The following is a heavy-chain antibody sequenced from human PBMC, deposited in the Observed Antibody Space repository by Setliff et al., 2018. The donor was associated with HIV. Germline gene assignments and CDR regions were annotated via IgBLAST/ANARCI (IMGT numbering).Heavy chain of an antibody. Sequence: ASVKVSCKASGYIFTDYYIHWVRQAPGQGLEWMGWINPNGGYTNYAQKFLGRVTMTQDTSISTAYMELSSLRSEDTAVYYCAGGLVSQKVPFDPWGQGTLVTVS. CDR3: AGGLVSQKVPFDP. J-gene: IGHJ5*02. CDR2: INPNGGYT. D-gene: IGHD1-1*01. V-gene: IGHV1-2*02. CDR1: GYIFTDYY.